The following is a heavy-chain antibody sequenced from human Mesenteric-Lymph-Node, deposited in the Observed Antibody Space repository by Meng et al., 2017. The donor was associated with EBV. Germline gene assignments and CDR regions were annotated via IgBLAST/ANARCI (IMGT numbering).Heavy chain of an antibody. D-gene: IGHD2-21*02. CDR3: ARVGADCGGDCYHPR. Sequence: LHDACPGVVGACGALAPTLFVPGGFLCSETLWSWVRHPPGKWREWIVEFFHRGSSNYNASLKSPVTISVDESKNQFSLKLSYVPAADTAVYYCARVGADCGGDCYHPRWGQGTLVTVSS. J-gene: IGHJ4*02. CDR1: GGFLCSETL. CDR2: FFHRGSS. V-gene: IGHV4-4*02.